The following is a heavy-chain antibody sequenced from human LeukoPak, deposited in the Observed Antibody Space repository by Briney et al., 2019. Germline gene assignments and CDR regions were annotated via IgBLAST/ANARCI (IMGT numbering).Heavy chain of an antibody. D-gene: IGHD3-3*01. CDR1: GFTFSSYA. CDR3: AESGKRGPNKNLLRLLFWGASMDV. J-gene: IGHJ6*03. Sequence: PGGSLRLSSAASGFTFSSYAMSWVRQAPGKGLEWVSAISGSGGSTYYADSVKGRFTISRDNSKNTLYLQMNSLRAEDTAVYYCAESGKRGPNKNLLRLLFWGASMDVWGKGATVTVSS. CDR2: ISGSGGST. V-gene: IGHV3-23*01.